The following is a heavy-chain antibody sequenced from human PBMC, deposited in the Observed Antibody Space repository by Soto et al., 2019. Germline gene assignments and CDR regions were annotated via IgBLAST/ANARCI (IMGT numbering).Heavy chain of an antibody. CDR1: GGTFSRNT. V-gene: IGHV1-69*06. Sequence: QVQLVQSGAEVKKPGSSVKVSCKASGGTFSRNTISWVRQAPGQGLEWMGGIIPIFGTANYAQKFQGRVTITADKSTSTAYMELSSLRSEDTAVYYCARDKWSRYYYYGMDVWGQGTTVTVSS. D-gene: IGHD1-26*01. CDR3: ARDKWSRYYYYGMDV. CDR2: IIPIFGTA. J-gene: IGHJ6*02.